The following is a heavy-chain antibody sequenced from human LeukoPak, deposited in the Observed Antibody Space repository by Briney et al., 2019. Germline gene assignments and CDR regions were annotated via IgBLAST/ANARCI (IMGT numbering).Heavy chain of an antibody. J-gene: IGHJ4*02. D-gene: IGHD3-22*01. CDR3: AKDRYYDNTGDHYESEY. V-gene: IGHV3-23*01. CDR2: VSGSGGST. CDR1: GFTFSTYG. Sequence: GGSLRLSCAAAGFTFSTYGVSWVRQAPGEGLDWVSAVSGSGGSTHYADSVTGRFTISRDNSKNTLYLQMNSLRAEDTAVYYCAKDRYYDNTGDHYESEYWGQGTLVTVSS.